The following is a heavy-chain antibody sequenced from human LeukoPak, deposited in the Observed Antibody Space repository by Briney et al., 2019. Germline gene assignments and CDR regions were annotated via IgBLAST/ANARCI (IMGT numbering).Heavy chain of an antibody. CDR2: ISGSGGNT. Sequence: PGGSLRLSCAASGFTFRNYGMSWVRQAPGKRLEWVSAISGSGGNTYDADSVKGRFTISRDSPKNTLYLQMNSLRAEDTAIYYCAKGPHHDPLYYFDYWGQGTLVTVSS. CDR3: AKGPHHDPLYYFDY. J-gene: IGHJ4*02. V-gene: IGHV3-23*01. CDR1: GFTFRNYG. D-gene: IGHD2-2*02.